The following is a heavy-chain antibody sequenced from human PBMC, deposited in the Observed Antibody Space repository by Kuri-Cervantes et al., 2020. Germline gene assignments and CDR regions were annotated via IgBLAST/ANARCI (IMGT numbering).Heavy chain of an antibody. CDR1: GFTFSSYA. D-gene: IGHD6-13*01. V-gene: IGHV3-23*01. J-gene: IGHJ5*02. CDR3: ARAGYSSSWKSGYNWFDP. CDR2: ISGSGGST. Sequence: GESLKISCAASGFTFSSYAMSWVRQAPGKGLEWVSAISGSGGSTYYADSVKGRFTISRDNAKNSLYLQMNSLRAKDTAVYYCARAGYSSSWKSGYNWFDPWGQGTLVTVSS.